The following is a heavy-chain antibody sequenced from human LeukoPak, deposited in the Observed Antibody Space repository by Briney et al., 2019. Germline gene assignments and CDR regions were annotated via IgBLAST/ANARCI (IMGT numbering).Heavy chain of an antibody. CDR3: ARGPVRSYYYYGMDV. Sequence: PSETLSLTCAVYGGSFSGYYWSWIRQPPGKGLEWIGEINHSGSTNYNPSLKSRVTISVDTSKNQFSLKLSSVTAADTAVYYCARGPVRSYYYYGMDVWGQGTTVTVSS. V-gene: IGHV4-34*01. CDR2: INHSGST. CDR1: GGSFSGYY. J-gene: IGHJ6*02.